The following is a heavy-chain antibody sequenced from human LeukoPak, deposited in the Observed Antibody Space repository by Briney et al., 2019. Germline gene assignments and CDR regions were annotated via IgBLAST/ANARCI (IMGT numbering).Heavy chain of an antibody. J-gene: IGHJ4*02. D-gene: IGHD3-3*01. Sequence: SETLSLTCTVSGGSISSYYWSWIRQPPGKGLEWIGYIYYSGSTNYNPSLKSRVTISVDTSKNQFSLKLSSVTAADTAVYYCARGGGYDFWSGYLGLDNWGQGTLVTVSS. CDR2: IYYSGST. CDR1: GGSISSYY. V-gene: IGHV4-59*01. CDR3: ARGGGYDFWSGYLGLDN.